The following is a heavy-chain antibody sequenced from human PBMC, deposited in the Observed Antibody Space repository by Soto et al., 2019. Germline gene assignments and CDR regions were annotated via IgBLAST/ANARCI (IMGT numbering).Heavy chain of an antibody. V-gene: IGHV3-23*01. Sequence: GGSLRLSCAASGFTFSSYAMSWVRQAPGKGLEWVSAISGSGGSTYYADSVKGRFTISRDNSKNTLYLQMNSQKAEDMSVNYCEKVGSYSSSSSYYYYYYMDVWGKGTTVTVSS. CDR2: ISGSGGST. J-gene: IGHJ6*03. D-gene: IGHD6-6*01. CDR1: GFTFSSYA. CDR3: EKVGSYSSSSSYYYYYYMDV.